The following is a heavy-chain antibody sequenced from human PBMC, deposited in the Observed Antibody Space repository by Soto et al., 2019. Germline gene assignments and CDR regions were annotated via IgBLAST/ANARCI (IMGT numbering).Heavy chain of an antibody. Sequence: GGSLRLSCAASGFTFSNAWMNWVRQAPGKGLEWVGRIKSKNDGGTTDYAAPVKGRFTISRDDSKNTLYLQMNSLKTEDTAVYYCRGGLRTDFYYYGMDVWGQGTTVTVSS. CDR3: RGGLRTDFYYYGMDV. J-gene: IGHJ6*02. D-gene: IGHD5-12*01. CDR2: IKSKNDGGTT. CDR1: GFTFSNAW. V-gene: IGHV3-15*07.